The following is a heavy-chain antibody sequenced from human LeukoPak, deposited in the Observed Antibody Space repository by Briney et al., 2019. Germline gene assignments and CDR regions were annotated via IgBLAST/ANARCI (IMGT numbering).Heavy chain of an antibody. V-gene: IGHV3-48*03. CDR3: ALLAVASDFDY. D-gene: IGHD6-19*01. Sequence: PGGSLRLSCAVSGFPFSIYEMNWVRQAPGKGLEWVSNIGSSGAAIYYADSARGRFTISRDNAKNSLYLQMNILRAEDTAVYYCALLAVASDFDYWGQGALVTVSS. CDR1: GFPFSIYE. CDR2: IGSSGAAI. J-gene: IGHJ4*02.